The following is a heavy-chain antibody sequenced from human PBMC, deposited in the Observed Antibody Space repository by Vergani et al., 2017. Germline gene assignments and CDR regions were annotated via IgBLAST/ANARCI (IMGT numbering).Heavy chain of an antibody. CDR2: IYYSGST. CDR3: ARAPTRSLRVDAFDV. CDR1: GGSFSGYY. V-gene: IGHV4-34*01. D-gene: IGHD4-17*01. Sequence: QVQLQQWGAGLLKPSETLSLTCAVYGGSFSGYYWSWIRQHPGKGLEWIGYIYYSGSTYYNPSLKSRVTISVDTSKNQFSLKLSSVTAADTVVYYWARAPTRSLRVDAFDVWGQGTMVTVSS. J-gene: IGHJ3*01.